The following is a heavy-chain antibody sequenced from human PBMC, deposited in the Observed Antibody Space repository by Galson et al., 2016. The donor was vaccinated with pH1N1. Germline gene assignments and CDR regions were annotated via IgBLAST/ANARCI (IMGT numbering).Heavy chain of an antibody. CDR2: IYYSGTT. V-gene: IGHV4-39*02. CDR3: AREVDGGYGVVKPVDH. CDR1: GDSISRSSCY. Sequence: SKTLSLTCSVSGDSISRSSCYWAWIRQPPGKGLEWIASIYYSGTTYYNPSLKSRVTISIDSSKNQFSLNLRSVTAADTAVYYCAREVDGGYGVVKPVDHWGHGTLVTVSS. D-gene: IGHD3-3*01. J-gene: IGHJ4*01.